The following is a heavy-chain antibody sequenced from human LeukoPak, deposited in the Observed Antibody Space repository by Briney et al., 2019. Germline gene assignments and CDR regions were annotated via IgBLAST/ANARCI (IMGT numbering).Heavy chain of an antibody. CDR3: AKGFDFWRGLYYFDH. CDR2: ISVSGGVT. J-gene: IGHJ4*02. V-gene: IGHV3-23*01. CDR1: GITFTDHG. Sequence: GRSLRLSCAASGITFTDHGLSWVRQAPGKGLEWVPSISVSGGVTLYADSVKGRFVISRDNSRSRVYLEMNRLRAEDTAVYYCAKGFDFWRGLYYFDHWGQGTLVTVSS. D-gene: IGHD3-3*01.